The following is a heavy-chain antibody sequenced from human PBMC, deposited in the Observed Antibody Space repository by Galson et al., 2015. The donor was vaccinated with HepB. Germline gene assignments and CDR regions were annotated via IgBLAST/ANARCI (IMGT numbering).Heavy chain of an antibody. V-gene: IGHV1-69*01. CDR1: TFSSYA. CDR2: IIPIFGTA. CDR3: ATGDYYDSSGYYYIRSGGDY. J-gene: IGHJ4*02. Sequence: TFSSYAISWVRQAPGQGLEWMGGIIPIFGTANYAQKFQGRVTITADESTSTAYMELSSLRSEDTAVYYCATGDYYDSSGYYYIRSGGDYWGQGTLVTVSS. D-gene: IGHD3-22*01.